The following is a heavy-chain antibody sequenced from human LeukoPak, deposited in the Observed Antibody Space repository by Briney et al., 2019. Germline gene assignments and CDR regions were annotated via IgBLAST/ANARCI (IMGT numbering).Heavy chain of an antibody. CDR2: INPNSGGT. V-gene: IGHV1-2*02. Sequence: ASVKVSCKASGNTFTGYYMHWVRQAPGQGLEWMGWINPNSGGTDYAQKFQGRVTMTRDTSISTAYMELSRLRSDDTAVYYCARDTATIAVEWFDPWGQGTLVTVSS. J-gene: IGHJ5*02. CDR1: GNTFTGYY. D-gene: IGHD6-19*01. CDR3: ARDTATIAVEWFDP.